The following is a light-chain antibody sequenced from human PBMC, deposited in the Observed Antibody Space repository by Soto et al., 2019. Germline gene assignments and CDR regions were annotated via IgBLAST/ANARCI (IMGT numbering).Light chain of an antibody. CDR2: KAS. J-gene: IGKJ2*01. Sequence: DIQMTQSPSTLSASVGDRVTITCRASQSISKWLAWYHQKPGKAPNLLIYKASSLQRGVPLRFSGSGSGTEVTLTISTLQPDDIATDYCQQYNSIPVTFGQGTMMEIK. CDR3: QQYNSIPVT. V-gene: IGKV1-5*03. CDR1: QSISKW.